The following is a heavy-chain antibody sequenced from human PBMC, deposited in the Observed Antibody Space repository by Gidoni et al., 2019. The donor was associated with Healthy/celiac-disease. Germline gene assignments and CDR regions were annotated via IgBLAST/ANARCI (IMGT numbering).Heavy chain of an antibody. J-gene: IGHJ4*02. Sequence: QVQLVESGGGVVQPGRSLRISCAASGFTFSSYGMHWVRQAPGKGLEWVAVISYDGSNKYYADSVKGRFTISRDNSKNTLYLQINSLRAEDTAVYYCAKSQPYCTNGVCYTRAFDYWGQGTLVTVSS. CDR3: AKSQPYCTNGVCYTRAFDY. D-gene: IGHD2-8*01. CDR1: GFTFSSYG. CDR2: ISYDGSNK. V-gene: IGHV3-30*18.